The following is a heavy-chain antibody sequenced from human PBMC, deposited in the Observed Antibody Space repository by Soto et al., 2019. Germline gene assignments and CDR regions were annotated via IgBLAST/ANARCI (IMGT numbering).Heavy chain of an antibody. J-gene: IGHJ6*02. Sequence: ASVKVSCQASVFTFTSSAVQWVRQARGQRLEWIGWIVVGSGNTNYAQKFQERVTITRDMSTSTAYMELSSLRSEDTAVYYCAADQPDFWSGYYPGYYYGMDVWGQGTTVTVS. CDR1: VFTFTSSA. CDR2: IVVGSGNT. D-gene: IGHD3-3*01. V-gene: IGHV1-58*01. CDR3: AADQPDFWSGYYPGYYYGMDV.